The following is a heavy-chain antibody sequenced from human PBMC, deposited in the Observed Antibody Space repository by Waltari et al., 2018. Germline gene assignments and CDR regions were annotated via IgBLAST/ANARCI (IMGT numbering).Heavy chain of an antibody. V-gene: IGHV4-38-2*02. CDR2: IYYSGTT. D-gene: IGHD3-22*01. Sequence: QVQLQESGPGLVKPSETLSLTCTVSGYSITSGYYWGWIRQPPGKGLEWIGSIYYSGTTYYNPSLKSRLTISVDTSKNQLSLELSCVTAADTAVYYCARVNYYDSSGYKGAFDYWGQGTLVTVSS. J-gene: IGHJ4*02. CDR3: ARVNYYDSSGYKGAFDY. CDR1: GYSITSGYY.